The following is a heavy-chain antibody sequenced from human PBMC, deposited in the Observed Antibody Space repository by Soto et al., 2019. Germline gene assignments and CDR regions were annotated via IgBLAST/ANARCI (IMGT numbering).Heavy chain of an antibody. CDR1: GFTFSSYA. CDR2: ISYDGSNK. CDR3: ARQEDWRCQRFDY. J-gene: IGHJ4*02. Sequence: GGSLRLSCAASGFTFSSYAMHWVRQAPGKGLEWVAVISYDGSNKYYADSVKGRFTISRDNSKNTLYLQMNSLRAEDTAVDYCARQEDWRCQRFDYWGQGTLVTVSS. D-gene: IGHD2-8*02. V-gene: IGHV3-30-3*01.